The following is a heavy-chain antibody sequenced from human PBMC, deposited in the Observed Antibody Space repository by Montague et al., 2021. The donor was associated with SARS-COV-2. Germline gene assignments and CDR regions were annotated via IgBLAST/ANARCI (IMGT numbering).Heavy chain of an antibody. CDR3: ARDYGDYSYYYGLDV. V-gene: IGHV4-61*02. CDR1: GXSIRSGSYY. Sequence: TLSLTCTVSGXSIRSGSYYWSWIRQPAGKGLEWIGRIYSSGSTNHNPSLKSRVTMSVDTSKNQFSLKVSSVTAADTAVYYCARDYGDYSYYYGLDVWGQGTTVTVSS. D-gene: IGHD4-17*01. J-gene: IGHJ6*02. CDR2: IYSSGST.